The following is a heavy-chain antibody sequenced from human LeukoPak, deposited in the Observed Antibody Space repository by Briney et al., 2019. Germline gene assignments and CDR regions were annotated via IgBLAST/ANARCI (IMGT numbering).Heavy chain of an antibody. CDR1: GFTFSNYA. CDR3: VRIRHDSSGFDY. CDR2: IKQDGSEK. D-gene: IGHD3-22*01. V-gene: IGHV3-7*03. Sequence: GGSLRLSCAASGFTFSNYAMHWVRQAPGKGLEWVANIKQDGSEKYYVDSVKGRFTISRDNAKKSLYLQMNSLRAEDTAVYYCVRIRHDSSGFDYWGQGTLVTVSS. J-gene: IGHJ4*02.